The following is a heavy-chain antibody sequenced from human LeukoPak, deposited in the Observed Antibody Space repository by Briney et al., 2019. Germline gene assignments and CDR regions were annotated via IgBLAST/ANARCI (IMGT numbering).Heavy chain of an antibody. V-gene: IGHV1-24*01. CDR3: ATSLTYGWRRVAENY. CDR2: FDPEDGET. CDR1: GYTLTELS. J-gene: IGHJ4*02. D-gene: IGHD2-15*01. Sequence: ASVKVSCKVSGYTLTELSMHWVRQAPGKGLEWMGGFDPEDGETIYAQKFQGRVTMTEDTSTDTAYMELSSLRSEDTAVYYCATSLTYGWRRVAENYWGQGTLVTVSS.